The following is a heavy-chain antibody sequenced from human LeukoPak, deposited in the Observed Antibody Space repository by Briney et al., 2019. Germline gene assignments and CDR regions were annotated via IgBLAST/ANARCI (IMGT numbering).Heavy chain of an antibody. CDR3: ARGVVVVAATSPASIDY. V-gene: IGHV1-69*13. Sequence: GASVKVSCKASGGTFISYAISWVRQAPGQGLEWMGGIIPIFGTANYAQKFQGRVTITADESTSTAYMELSSLRSEDTAVYYCARGVVVVAATSPASIDYWGQGTLVTVSS. CDR1: GGTFISYA. CDR2: IIPIFGTA. D-gene: IGHD2-15*01. J-gene: IGHJ4*02.